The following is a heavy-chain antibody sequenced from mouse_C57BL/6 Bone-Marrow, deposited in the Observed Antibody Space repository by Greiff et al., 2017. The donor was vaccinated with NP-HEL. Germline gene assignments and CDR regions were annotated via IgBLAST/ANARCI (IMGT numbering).Heavy chain of an antibody. CDR2: INPYNGGT. D-gene: IGHD3-3*01. J-gene: IGHJ2*01. V-gene: IGHV1-19*01. CDR3: ARGGTFDY. Sequence: EVQLHQSGPVLVKMSCKASGYTFTDYYMNWVKQSHGKSLEWIGVINPYNGGTSYNQKFKGKATLTVDKSSSTAYMELNSLTSEDSAVYYCARGGTFDYWGQGTTLTVSS. CDR1: GYTFTDYY.